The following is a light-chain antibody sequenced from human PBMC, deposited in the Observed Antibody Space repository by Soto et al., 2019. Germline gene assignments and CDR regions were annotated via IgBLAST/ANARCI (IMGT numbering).Light chain of an antibody. J-gene: IGLJ1*01. CDR1: SSDIGSYNY. V-gene: IGLV2-11*01. Sequence: QSALTQPRSVSGSPGQSVTISCTGTSSDIGSYNYVSWYQQHPDKAPKLMIYDVTKRPSGVPDRFSGSKSGNTASLTVSGLQAEDEADYYCCSYAGSYTFSVFGTGTKVTVL. CDR2: DVT. CDR3: CSYAGSYTFSV.